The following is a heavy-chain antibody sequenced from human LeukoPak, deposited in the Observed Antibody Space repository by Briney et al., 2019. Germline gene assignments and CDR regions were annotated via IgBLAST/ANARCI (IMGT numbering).Heavy chain of an antibody. Sequence: PSETLSLTCTVSGASISTINRFWDCIRQPPGKGLEWIATIHYTGSTYYSPSLKSRVALSVDTSKNQFSLKLRSVTAADTAVYYCARRLEIETYFDYLGQGTLVSVAS. V-gene: IGHV4-39*01. D-gene: IGHD1-1*01. CDR2: IHYTGST. CDR1: GASISTINRF. J-gene: IGHJ4*02. CDR3: ARRLEIETYFDY.